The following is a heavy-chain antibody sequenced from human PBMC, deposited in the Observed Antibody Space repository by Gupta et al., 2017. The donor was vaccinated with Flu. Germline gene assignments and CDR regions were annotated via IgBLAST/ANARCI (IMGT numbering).Heavy chain of an antibody. Sequence: QVQLQESGPGLVKPSETLSLTCAVSGYSISSGYYWGWIRQPPGKGLEWIGSIYHSGSTYYNPSLKSRVTISVDTSKNQFSLKLSSVTAADTAVYYCARRVRFPYYFDYWGQGTLVTVSS. V-gene: IGHV4-38-2*01. CDR3: ARRVRFPYYFDY. J-gene: IGHJ4*02. D-gene: IGHD3-10*01. CDR1: GYSISSGYY. CDR2: IYHSGST.